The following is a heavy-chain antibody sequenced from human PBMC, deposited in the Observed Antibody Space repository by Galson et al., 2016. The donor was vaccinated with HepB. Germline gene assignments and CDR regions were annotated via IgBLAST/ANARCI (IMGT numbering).Heavy chain of an antibody. D-gene: IGHD3-9*01. CDR1: GFSLSRNN. J-gene: IGHJ2*01. CDR2: ISGNTTTI. Sequence: SLRLSCAASGFSLSRNNMNWIRQAPGKGLEWVSRISGNTTTISYADSVKGRFTISRDNAKNSLYLQMNSLRDEDTAVYYCARDQHYDILTGYRHPYWYFDLWGRGTLVTVSS. V-gene: IGHV3-48*02. CDR3: ARDQHYDILTGYRHPYWYFDL.